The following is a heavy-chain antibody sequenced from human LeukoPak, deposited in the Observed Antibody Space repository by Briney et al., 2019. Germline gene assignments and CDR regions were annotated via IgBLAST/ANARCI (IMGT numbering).Heavy chain of an antibody. V-gene: IGHV3-53*01. D-gene: IGHD2-21*02. CDR2: MYTGGTT. J-gene: IGHJ5*02. CDR3: AKDEVTSGGGLAS. CDR1: GFSVSGTH. Sequence: GGSLRLSCAASGFSVSGTHMSWVRQATGEGLEWVAAMYTGGTTYYTDAVTGRFTVSRDTSRNILFLHMDSLRAEDTAVYYCAKDEVTSGGGLASWGQGTLVIVSS.